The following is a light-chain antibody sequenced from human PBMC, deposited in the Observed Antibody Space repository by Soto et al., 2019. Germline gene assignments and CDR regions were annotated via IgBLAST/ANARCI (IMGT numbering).Light chain of an antibody. J-gene: IGLJ2*01. V-gene: IGLV1-44*01. CDR2: SNN. CDR1: SSNIGSKT. Sequence: QSVLTQPPSASGTPGQRVTISCSGSSSNIGSKTVNWYQQLPGTAPKLLIYSNNQRPSGGPDRFSGSNSGTSASLAISWLQYEEEADYYCSAWYDSLNGVVFGGGTKLTVL. CDR3: SAWYDSLNGVV.